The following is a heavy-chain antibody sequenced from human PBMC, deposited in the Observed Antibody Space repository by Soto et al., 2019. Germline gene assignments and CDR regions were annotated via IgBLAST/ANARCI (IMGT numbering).Heavy chain of an antibody. CDR3: ARVDTAMVY. D-gene: IGHD5-18*01. CDR2: IYYSGST. J-gene: IGHJ4*02. Sequence: PSETLSLTCTVSGGSISSSSYYWGWIRQPPGKGLEWIGSIYYSGSTYYNPSLKSRVTISVDTSKNQFSLKLSSVTAADTAVYYCARVDTAMVYWGQGTLVTVS. CDR1: GGSISSSSYY. V-gene: IGHV4-39*01.